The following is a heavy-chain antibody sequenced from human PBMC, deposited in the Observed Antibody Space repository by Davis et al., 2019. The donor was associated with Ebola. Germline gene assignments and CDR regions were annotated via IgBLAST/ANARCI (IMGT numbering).Heavy chain of an antibody. V-gene: IGHV3-23*01. CDR3: AKDTANIWFDI. CDR2: VVSSGDPT. CDR1: GFTFTSYA. J-gene: IGHJ3*02. D-gene: IGHD2-21*02. Sequence: PGGSLRLSCAASGFTFTSYAMSWVRQAPGKGLEWVSTVVSSGDPTYYSDSVKGRFTISRDNSRNTLYLQMNGLRVEDTAIYYCAKDTANIWFDIWGQGTMVTVSS.